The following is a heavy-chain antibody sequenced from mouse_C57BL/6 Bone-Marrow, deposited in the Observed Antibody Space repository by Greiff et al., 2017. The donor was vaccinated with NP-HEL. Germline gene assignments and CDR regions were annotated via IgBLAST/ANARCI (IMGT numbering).Heavy chain of an antibody. J-gene: IGHJ1*03. CDR2: IWSGGST. Sequence: QVQLKESGPGLVQPSQSLSITCTVSGFSLTSYGVHWVRQSPGKGLEWLGVIWSGGSTDYNAAFISKLSISKDNSKSQVFFKMNSLQADDNAIYYCARNPSYYYGSSWGYFDVWGTGTTVTVSS. V-gene: IGHV2-2*01. D-gene: IGHD1-1*01. CDR1: GFSLTSYG. CDR3: ARNPSYYYGSSWGYFDV.